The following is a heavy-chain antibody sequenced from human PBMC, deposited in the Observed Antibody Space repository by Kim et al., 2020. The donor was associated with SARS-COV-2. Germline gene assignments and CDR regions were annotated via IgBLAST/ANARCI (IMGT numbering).Heavy chain of an antibody. D-gene: IGHD1-1*01. Sequence: SSTPSLKRRVTISVNTSKNQFSLKLSSVTAADTAVYYCARGKGTRYPPLYWGQGTLVTVSS. CDR3: ARGKGTRYPPLY. J-gene: IGHJ4*02. V-gene: IGHV4-31*02.